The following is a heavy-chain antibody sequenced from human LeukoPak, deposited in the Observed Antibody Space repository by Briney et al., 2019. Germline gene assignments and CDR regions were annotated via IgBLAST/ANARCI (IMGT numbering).Heavy chain of an antibody. D-gene: IGHD7-27*01. Sequence: SETLSLTCTVSGGSITTTNYYWAWIRQPPGEGLQWFVSVYYRGNTYSNPSLESRITMSVDTSKNQFSLRQTSVTAADTALYYCARDTVPPRNATEQKTGTYYWGLGTLVTVSS. J-gene: IGHJ4*01. CDR3: ARDTVPPRNATEQKTGTYY. CDR1: GGSITTTNYY. V-gene: IGHV4-39*02. CDR2: VYYRGNT.